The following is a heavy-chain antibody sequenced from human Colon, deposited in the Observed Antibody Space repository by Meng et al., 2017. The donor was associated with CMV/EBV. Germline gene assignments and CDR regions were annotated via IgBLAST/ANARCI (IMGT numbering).Heavy chain of an antibody. J-gene: IGHJ4*02. V-gene: IGHV1-18*01. CDR2: ISAYNGDT. CDR1: GYTFSNYG. CDR3: ARGMGGLGYYFDS. Sequence: QAQLVQCGDEVKKPGASVKVSCKTSGYTFSNYGITWVRQAPGQGLEWMGWISAYNGDTNYEQKFQGRVTMTTDRSTSTAYMELRSLRSDDTAVYYCARGMGGLGYYFDSWGQGTLVTVSS. D-gene: IGHD3-16*01.